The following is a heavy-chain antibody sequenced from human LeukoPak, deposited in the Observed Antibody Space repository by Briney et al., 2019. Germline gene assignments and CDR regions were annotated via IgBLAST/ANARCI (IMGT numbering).Heavy chain of an antibody. J-gene: IGHJ4*02. Sequence: PGGSLRLSCVASGFILSNNPMHWVRQAPGKRLEWLGFLSPEETNIYADFVKGRFSISRDNSKNTMYMQMNDLRPEDTAVFYCAKEGGSSGHAGYFDNGGQGTLVAVS. CDR3: AKEGGSSGHAGYFDN. CDR2: LSPEETNI. V-gene: IGHV3-30*04. D-gene: IGHD3-22*01. CDR1: GFILSNNP.